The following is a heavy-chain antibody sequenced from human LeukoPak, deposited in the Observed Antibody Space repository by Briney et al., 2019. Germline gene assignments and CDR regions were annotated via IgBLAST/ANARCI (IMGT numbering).Heavy chain of an antibody. J-gene: IGHJ4*02. CDR3: ARGITLFGVVIGGFDY. V-gene: IGHV3-66*02. CDR1: GLTVSSNY. Sequence: GASLRLSCAASGLTVSSNYISCVRQAPGKGLGWVSVLYRGGSTYYADYVKCRLTISRDNSKNTLYLQMNSLRAEDTAVYYCARGITLFGVVIGGFDYWGQGTLVTVSS. CDR2: LYRGGST. D-gene: IGHD3-3*01.